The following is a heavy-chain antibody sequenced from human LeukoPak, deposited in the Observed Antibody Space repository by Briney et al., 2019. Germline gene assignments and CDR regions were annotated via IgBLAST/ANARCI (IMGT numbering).Heavy chain of an antibody. CDR3: ARGLNRFGELGGDY. CDR1: GGSISSYY. V-gene: IGHV4-59*08. Sequence: SETLSLTCTVSGGSISSYYWSWIRQPPGKGLEWIGNIYYSGTTNYNPSLKSRVTISVDTSKNQFSLKLSSVTAADTAVYYCARGLNRFGELGGDYWGQGTLVTVSS. J-gene: IGHJ4*02. CDR2: IYYSGTT. D-gene: IGHD3-10*01.